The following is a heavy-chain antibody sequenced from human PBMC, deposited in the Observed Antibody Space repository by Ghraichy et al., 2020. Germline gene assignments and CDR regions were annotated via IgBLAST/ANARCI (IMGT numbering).Heavy chain of an antibody. V-gene: IGHV3-23*01. CDR1: GFTFSNYA. CDR3: AKEMDTRGWYSADY. D-gene: IGHD6-19*01. CDR2: IRGSGVKT. Sequence: LTCAASGFTFSNYAMSWFRQAPGKGLEWVSAIRGSGVKTYYAESVKGRFTVSRDNSRDSLYLQMNSLRAEDTAVYYCAKEMDTRGWYSADYWGQGTLVTASS. J-gene: IGHJ4*02.